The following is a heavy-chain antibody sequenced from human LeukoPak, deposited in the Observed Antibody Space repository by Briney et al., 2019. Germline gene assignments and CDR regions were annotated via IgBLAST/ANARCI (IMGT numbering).Heavy chain of an antibody. J-gene: IGHJ4*02. CDR2: IYYSGST. Sequence: SETLSLTYTVSGGSISSYYWSWIRQPPGKGLEWIGYIYYSGSTNYNPSLKSRVTMSVDASKNQFSLKLSSVTAADTAVYYCATYSGGHIDYWGQGSLVTVSS. CDR1: GGSISSYY. D-gene: IGHD5-12*01. V-gene: IGHV4-59*01. CDR3: ATYSGGHIDY.